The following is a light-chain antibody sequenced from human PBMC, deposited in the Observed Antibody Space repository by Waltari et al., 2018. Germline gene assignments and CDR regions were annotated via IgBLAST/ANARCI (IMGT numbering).Light chain of an antibody. CDR1: SSNIGRNY. CDR3: ATLDDSLSGYV. CDR2: KDK. J-gene: IGLJ1*01. V-gene: IGLV1-47*01. Sequence: QSVLTQPPSASGTPGQRVTISCSGTSSNIGRNYVFWFHQLPGTAPKVLIYKDKQRPSGVPDRFSGSKSGTSASLAISGLRSEDEADYYCATLDDSLSGYVFGSGTKVAVL.